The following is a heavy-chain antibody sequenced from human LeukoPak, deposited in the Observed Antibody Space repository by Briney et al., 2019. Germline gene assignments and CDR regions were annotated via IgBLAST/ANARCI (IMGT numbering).Heavy chain of an antibody. Sequence: ASVTVSFKASGYTFTGYYIHWVRQAPGQGLEWMGWINPNSGGTKYAQKFQGRVTMTRDTSISTAYMELKRLTSDDTAVYYCARDGAHIVVVTAISNFDNWGQGTLVTVSS. CDR3: ARDGAHIVVVTAISNFDN. J-gene: IGHJ4*02. CDR1: GYTFTGYY. V-gene: IGHV1-2*02. D-gene: IGHD2-21*02. CDR2: INPNSGGT.